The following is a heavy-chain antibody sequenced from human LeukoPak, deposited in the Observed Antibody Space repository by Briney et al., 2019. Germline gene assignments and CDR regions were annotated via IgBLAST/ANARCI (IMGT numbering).Heavy chain of an antibody. CDR2: IHPSGGST. CDR3: ARDFPNWAFDY. CDR1: GYTFTSYY. Sequence: ASVKVSCKASGYTFTSYYLHWVRLAPGQGLEWMGMIHPSGGSTTYVQKLQGRVTMTRDTSTSTVYMELSSLRSEDTAFYYCARDFPNWAFDYWGQGTLVTVSS. D-gene: IGHD7-27*01. J-gene: IGHJ4*02. V-gene: IGHV1-46*01.